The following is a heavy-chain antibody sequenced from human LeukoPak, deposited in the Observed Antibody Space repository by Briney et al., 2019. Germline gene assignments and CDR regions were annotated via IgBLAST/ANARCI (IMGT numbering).Heavy chain of an antibody. Sequence: SETLSLTCTVSGGSISSSSYYWGWIRQPPGKGLEWIGSIYYSGSTYYNPSLKSRVTISVDTSKNQFSLKLSSVTAADTAVCYCARHEQYYDFWSGYYRPDAFDIWGQGTMVTVSS. V-gene: IGHV4-39*01. CDR1: GGSISSSSYY. CDR2: IYYSGST. CDR3: ARHEQYYDFWSGYYRPDAFDI. J-gene: IGHJ3*02. D-gene: IGHD3-3*01.